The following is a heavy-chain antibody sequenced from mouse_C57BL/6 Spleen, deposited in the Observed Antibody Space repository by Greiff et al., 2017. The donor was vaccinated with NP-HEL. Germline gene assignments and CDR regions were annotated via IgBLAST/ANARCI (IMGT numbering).Heavy chain of an antibody. Sequence: QVQLQQYGPELVKPGASVKISCKASGYAFSSSWMNWVKQRPGKGLEWIGRIYPGDGDTNYNGKFKGKATLTADKSSSTAYMQLSSLTSEDSAVYFCASHYGSSYAWFAYWGQGTLVTVSA. D-gene: IGHD1-1*01. CDR3: ASHYGSSYAWFAY. CDR1: GYAFSSSW. CDR2: IYPGDGDT. J-gene: IGHJ3*01. V-gene: IGHV1-82*01.